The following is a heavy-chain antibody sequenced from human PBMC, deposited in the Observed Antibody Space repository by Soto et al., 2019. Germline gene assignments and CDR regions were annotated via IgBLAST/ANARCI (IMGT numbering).Heavy chain of an antibody. CDR1: GFTFSNYG. Sequence: QVQLVESGGSMVQPGRSLRLSCAASGFTFSNYGMHWVRQAPGKGLEWVIVISYDGNVAYYADSVKGRFTISRDNSKNTLNLQMNSLRTEDTAMYYCAKEGPITNWYFDYWGQGTLVTVSS. CDR2: ISYDGNVA. J-gene: IGHJ4*02. D-gene: IGHD1-1*01. CDR3: AKEGPITNWYFDY. V-gene: IGHV3-30*18.